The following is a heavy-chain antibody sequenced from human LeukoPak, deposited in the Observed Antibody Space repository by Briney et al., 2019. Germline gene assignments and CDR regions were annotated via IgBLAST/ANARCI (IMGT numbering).Heavy chain of an antibody. J-gene: IGHJ5*02. CDR2: INQDGSEK. CDR3: APRGP. CDR1: GFTFSSHW. Sequence: PAGSLRLSCAASGFTFSSHWMNWVRQAPGKGLEWVGNINQDGSEKYYVDSVEGRFTISRDNAKNSLYLQMNSLRAEDTAVYYCAPRGPWGQGTLVTVSS. V-gene: IGHV3-7*01.